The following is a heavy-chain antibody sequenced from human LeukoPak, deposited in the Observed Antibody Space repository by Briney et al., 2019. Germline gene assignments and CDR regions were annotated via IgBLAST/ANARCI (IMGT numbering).Heavy chain of an antibody. CDR3: AKDGGPLRGAFDS. D-gene: IGHD3-10*01. V-gene: IGHV3-23*01. Sequence: GGSLRLSCAASGFTFSSYALSWVRQAPGKGLEWVSFISGGGDSTYYPDSVRGRFTVPRDNSKNTLYLQINSLRAGDTAVYYCAKDGGPLRGAFDSWGQGTLVTVSS. CDR1: GFTFSSYA. CDR2: ISGGGDST. J-gene: IGHJ4*02.